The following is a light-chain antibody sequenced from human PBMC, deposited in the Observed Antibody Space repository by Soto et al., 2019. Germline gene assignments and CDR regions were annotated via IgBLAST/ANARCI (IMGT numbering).Light chain of an antibody. J-gene: IGLJ1*01. Sequence: QSVLTQPPSASGTPGQGVTISCSGSTSNIGGNYVYWYQQLPGTDPTLLIYRNNQRPSGVPDRLSGSKTGTTASLAISGLRSDDEADYFCATWDDSLNGFYVFGTGTKVTVL. CDR3: ATWDDSLNGFYV. CDR1: TSNIGGNY. CDR2: RNN. V-gene: IGLV1-47*01.